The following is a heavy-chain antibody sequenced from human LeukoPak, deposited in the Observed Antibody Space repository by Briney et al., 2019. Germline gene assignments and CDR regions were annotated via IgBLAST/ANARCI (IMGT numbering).Heavy chain of an antibody. CDR2: ISGSGGST. J-gene: IGHJ4*02. CDR3: AKPGIQLWLPSSFIDY. V-gene: IGHV3-23*01. CDR1: GFTFSSYA. Sequence: PGGSLRLSCAASGFTFSSYAMSWVRQAPGKGLEWVSAISGSGGSTYYADSVKGRFTISRDNSKNTLYLQMNSLRAEDTAVYYCAKPGIQLWLPSSFIDYWGQGTLVTVSS. D-gene: IGHD5-18*01.